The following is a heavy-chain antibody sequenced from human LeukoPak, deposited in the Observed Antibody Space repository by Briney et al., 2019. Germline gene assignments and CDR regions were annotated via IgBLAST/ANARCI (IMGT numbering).Heavy chain of an antibody. J-gene: IGHJ6*02. D-gene: IGHD5-18*01. Sequence: ASVKVSCKASGYTFTSYYMHWVRQAPGQGLEWMGGIIPIFGTANYAQKFQGRVTITADESTSTAYMELSSLRSEDTAVYYCAREGTAMVMFVGPTFYGMDVWGQGTTVTVSS. V-gene: IGHV1-69*13. CDR3: AREGTAMVMFVGPTFYGMDV. CDR2: IIPIFGTA. CDR1: GYTFTSYY.